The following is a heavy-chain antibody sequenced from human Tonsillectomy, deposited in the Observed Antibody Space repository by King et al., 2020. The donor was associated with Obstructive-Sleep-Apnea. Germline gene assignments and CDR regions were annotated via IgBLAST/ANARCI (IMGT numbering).Heavy chain of an antibody. V-gene: IGHV3-49*03. CDR3: TRDLGYYDTSGYLGFY. Sequence: VQLVESGGGLVQPGRSLRLSCTASGFTFGDYAMCWFRQAPGKGLEWVGFIRRKVYGGTTEYAESVKGRFTISRDDSKSIAYLQMTSLKTEDTAVYYCTRDLGYYDTSGYLGFYWGQGTLVTVPS. CDR2: IRRKVYGGTT. D-gene: IGHD3-22*01. J-gene: IGHJ4*02. CDR1: GFTFGDYA.